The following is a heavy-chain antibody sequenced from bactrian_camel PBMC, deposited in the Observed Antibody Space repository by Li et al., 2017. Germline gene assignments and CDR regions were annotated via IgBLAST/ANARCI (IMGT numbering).Heavy chain of an antibody. J-gene: IGHJ4*01. D-gene: IGHD3*01. CDR2: IVSIGVTL. V-gene: IGHV3S40*01. Sequence: VQLVESGGGSVQAGGSLKLSCAASGFTFSSYYTTWVRQAQGKGLEWVSTIVSIGVTLNYADSVKGRFTISRRNAKNTLYLQMNSLKIEDTAVYYCAPDPRGSAYWGQGTQVTVS. CDR3: APDPRGSAY. CDR1: GFTFSSYY.